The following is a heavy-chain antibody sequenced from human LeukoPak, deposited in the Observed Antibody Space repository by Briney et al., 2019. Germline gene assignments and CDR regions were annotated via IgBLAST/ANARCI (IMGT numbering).Heavy chain of an antibody. D-gene: IGHD3-10*01. J-gene: IGHJ3*01. CDR2: IRSDGSKK. CDR1: GFIFSNYG. V-gene: IGHV3-30*02. CDR3: AKEVAEGEDV. Sequence: GGSLRLSCAASGFIFSNYGMDWVRQAPGKGLEWVAFIRSDGSKKYYADSVKGRFTISRDNSKNTLYLQMNSLTTEDTAVYHCAKEVAEGEDVWGQGTMVTVSS.